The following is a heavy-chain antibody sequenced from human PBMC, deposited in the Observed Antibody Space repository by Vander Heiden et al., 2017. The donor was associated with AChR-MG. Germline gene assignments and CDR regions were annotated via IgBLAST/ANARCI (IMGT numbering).Heavy chain of an antibody. CDR2: IGGSGGST. CDR1: GFPFSSYA. D-gene: IGHD6-19*01. Sequence: EVQLLESGGGLVQPGGSLRLSCAASGFPFSSYAMSWVRQAPGKGLEWVSAIGGSGGSTYYADSVKGRFTISRDNSKNTLYLQMRSLRAEDTAVYYCAKDVGSVGWYSTFDNWGQGTLVTVSS. J-gene: IGHJ4*02. V-gene: IGHV3-23*01. CDR3: AKDVGSVGWYSTFDN.